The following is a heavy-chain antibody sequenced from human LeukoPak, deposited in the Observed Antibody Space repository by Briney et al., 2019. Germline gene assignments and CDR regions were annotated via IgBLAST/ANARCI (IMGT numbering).Heavy chain of an antibody. D-gene: IGHD5-24*01. V-gene: IGHV3-74*01. J-gene: IGHJ4*02. Sequence: PGGSLRLSCAASGFTFSSYWMHWVRQAPGKGLVWVSRINSDGSSTSYADSVKGRFTISRDNAKNTLYLQMNSLRAEDTAVYYCVRGVRDGYNYWDYWGQGTLVTVSS. CDR2: INSDGSST. CDR1: GFTFSSYW. CDR3: VRGVRDGYNYWDY.